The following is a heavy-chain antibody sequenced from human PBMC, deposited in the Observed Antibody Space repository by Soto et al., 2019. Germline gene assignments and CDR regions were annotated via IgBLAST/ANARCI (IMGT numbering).Heavy chain of an antibody. Sequence: EVQLVESGGGLVQPGGSLKLSCAASGLTFSDSAIHWVRQASGKGLEWVGRIRSKTNNYATTYAASVKGRFTISRDDSKNTAYLQRNRLKTEDTAVYYWTRPEDALRFYSYNGIDVWGQGTTVTVSS. J-gene: IGHJ6*02. V-gene: IGHV3-73*02. D-gene: IGHD5-12*01. CDR2: IRSKTNNYAT. CDR1: GLTFSDSA. CDR3: TRPEDALRFYSYNGIDV.